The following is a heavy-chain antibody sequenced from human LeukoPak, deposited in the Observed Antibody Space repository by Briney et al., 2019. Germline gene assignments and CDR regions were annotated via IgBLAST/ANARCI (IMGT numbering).Heavy chain of an antibody. CDR3: ARDSGISPSFDY. CDR2: IIPIFGTA. Sequence: SVKVSCKASGGTFSSYAISWVRQAPGQGLEWMGGIIPIFGTANYAQKFQGRVTITADKSTSTAYMELSSLRSEDTAVHYCARDSGISPSFDYWGQGTLVTVSS. D-gene: IGHD3-3*01. CDR1: GGTFSSYA. J-gene: IGHJ4*02. V-gene: IGHV1-69*06.